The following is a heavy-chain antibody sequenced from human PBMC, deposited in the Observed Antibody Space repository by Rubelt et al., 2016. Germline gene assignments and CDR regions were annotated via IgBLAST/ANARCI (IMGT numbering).Heavy chain of an antibody. V-gene: IGHV3-23*01. CDR1: TFSSYA. D-gene: IGHD5-24*01. J-gene: IGHJ4*02. CDR2: ISGSGGST. Sequence: TFSSYAMSWVRQAPGKGLAWVSAISGSGGSTYYADSVKGRFTISRDNSKNTLYLQMNSLRAEDTAVYYCARERDGYYLYYFDYWGQGTLVTVSS. CDR3: ARERDGYYLYYFDY.